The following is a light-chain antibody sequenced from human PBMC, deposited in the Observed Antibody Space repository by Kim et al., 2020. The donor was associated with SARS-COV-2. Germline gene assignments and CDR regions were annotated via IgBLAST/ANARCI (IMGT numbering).Light chain of an antibody. CDR1: QTISSDS. CDR3: QQYSSSLFT. Sequence: SPGEIATLSCRASQTISSDSLAWYPPKPGQAPSLLIYATSTRATGIPDRFSGSGSGTDFILTISRLEPDDFAVFYCQQYSSSLFTFGPGTKVDIK. CDR2: ATS. J-gene: IGKJ1*01. V-gene: IGKV3-20*01.